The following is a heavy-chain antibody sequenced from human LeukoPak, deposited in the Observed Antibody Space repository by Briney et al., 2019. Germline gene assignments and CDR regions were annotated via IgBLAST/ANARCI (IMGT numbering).Heavy chain of an antibody. V-gene: IGHV3-30-3*01. CDR3: ARDLSIVGALAFDI. D-gene: IGHD1-26*01. J-gene: IGHJ3*02. CDR2: ISYDGSNK. Sequence: GGSLRLSCAASGFTFSSYAMHWVRQAPGKGLEWVAVISYDGSNKYYVDSVKGRFTISRDNSKNTLYLQMNSLRAEDTAVYYCARDLSIVGALAFDIWGQGTMVTVSS. CDR1: GFTFSSYA.